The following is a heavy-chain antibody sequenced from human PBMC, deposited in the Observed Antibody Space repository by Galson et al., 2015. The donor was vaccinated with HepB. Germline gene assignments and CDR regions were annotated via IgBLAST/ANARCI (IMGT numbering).Heavy chain of an antibody. CDR2: ISGSGAST. D-gene: IGHD6-6*01. CDR3: AKKVEEYYYYGMDV. J-gene: IGHJ6*02. Sequence: SLRLSCAASGFTFSSYAMSWVRRAPGRGLEWLSTISGSGASTYYADSVKGRFIISRDKSKNTLYLQMGSLRAEDTAVYYCAKKVEEYYYYGMDVWGQGTTVTVSS. V-gene: IGHV3-23*01. CDR1: GFTFSSYA.